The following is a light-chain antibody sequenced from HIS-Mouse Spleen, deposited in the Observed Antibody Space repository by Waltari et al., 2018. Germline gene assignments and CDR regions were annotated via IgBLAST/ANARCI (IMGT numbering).Light chain of an antibody. J-gene: IGLJ3*02. CDR2: KDS. CDR1: ALQKQY. V-gene: IGLV3-16*01. Sequence: SYELTQPPSVSVSLGQMARHTCPGDALQKQYAYWHQQKPGKVPVLVIDKDSERHSGVPERFSGSSSGTIVTLTISGVQAEDEADYYCLSADSSGTWVFGGGTKLTVL. CDR3: LSADSSGTWV.